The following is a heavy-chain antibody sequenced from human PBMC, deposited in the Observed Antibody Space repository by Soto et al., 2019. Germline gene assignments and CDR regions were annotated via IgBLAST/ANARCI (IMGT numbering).Heavy chain of an antibody. CDR2: INPNSGGT. V-gene: IGHV1-2*02. Sequence: ASVKVSCKASGYTFTGYYMHWVRQAPGQGLEWMGWINPNSGGTNYAQKFQGRVTMTRDTSISTAYMELSRLRSDDTAVYYCARDPGGSFNFDYWGQGTLVTAPQ. D-gene: IGHD1-26*01. CDR3: ARDPGGSFNFDY. J-gene: IGHJ4*02. CDR1: GYTFTGYY.